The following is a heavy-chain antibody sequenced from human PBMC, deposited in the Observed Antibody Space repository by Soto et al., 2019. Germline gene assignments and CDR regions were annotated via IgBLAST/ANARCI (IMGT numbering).Heavy chain of an antibody. CDR3: AKDFTRQLASGSAP. V-gene: IGHV1-2*02. D-gene: IGHD6-6*01. J-gene: IGHJ5*02. CDR1: GFGFTGYY. Sequence: GASVKVSWKASGFGFTGYYRRWLRPANGQGLEWMGWINAHSGGTEFAQKFQGRVTLTRDTSISTAYMTLSSLTSDDTAIYYCAKDFTRQLASGSAPWGQRTPVPGS. CDR2: INAHSGGT.